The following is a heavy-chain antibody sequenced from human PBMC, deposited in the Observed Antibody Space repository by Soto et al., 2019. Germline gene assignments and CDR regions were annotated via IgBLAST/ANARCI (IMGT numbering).Heavy chain of an antibody. Sequence: QVHLVQSGAEVKKPGASVKVSCKASGYTFSSFGVSWVRQAPGQGLEWMGWISAYNGDTNYAQKFQGRVTMTTDTSTSTAYMELRSLTSDDTAVYYCARSDYYDYVWGSSRQYYFDYWGQGTLVTVSS. V-gene: IGHV1-18*01. CDR3: ARSDYYDYVWGSSRQYYFDY. J-gene: IGHJ4*02. CDR1: GYTFSSFG. D-gene: IGHD3-16*02. CDR2: ISAYNGDT.